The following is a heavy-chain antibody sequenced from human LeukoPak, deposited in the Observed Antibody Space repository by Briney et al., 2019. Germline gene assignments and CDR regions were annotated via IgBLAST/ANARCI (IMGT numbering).Heavy chain of an antibody. J-gene: IGHJ4*02. CDR1: GFTLSSYA. CDR3: ARVDTTMATGEFDY. CDR2: ISYDGSNK. Sequence: GKSLRLSCAASGFTLSSYAMHWVRQAPDKGLEWVAVISYDGSNKYYADSVKGRFTISRDNSKNTLYLQMNSLRAEETAVYYCARVDTTMATGEFDYWGQGTLVTVSS. V-gene: IGHV3-30-3*01. D-gene: IGHD5-18*01.